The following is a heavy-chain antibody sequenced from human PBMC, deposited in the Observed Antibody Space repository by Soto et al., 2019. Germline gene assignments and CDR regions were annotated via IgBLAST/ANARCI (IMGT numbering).Heavy chain of an antibody. CDR2: ISASGGNI. Sequence: PVGSLRLSCVASGFIFSDYAMTWIRQAPGKGLEWVATISASGGNIEYTDSLKGRFTISRDNSKKTVYLQINGLTADDTAVHYCAKVAGGLGYFDLWGRGTLLTVSS. J-gene: IGHJ2*01. CDR3: AKVAGGLGYFDL. V-gene: IGHV3-23*01. D-gene: IGHD3-16*01. CDR1: GFIFSDYA.